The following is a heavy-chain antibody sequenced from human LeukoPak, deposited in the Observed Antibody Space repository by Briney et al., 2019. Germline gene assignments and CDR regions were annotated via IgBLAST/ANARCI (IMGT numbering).Heavy chain of an antibody. J-gene: IGHJ6*03. D-gene: IGHD5-24*01. V-gene: IGHV1-46*02. CDR3: ARVWLQAKPYLGYYYMDV. CDR1: GYTFNSYY. Sequence: ASVKVSCKASGYTFNSYYIHWVRQAPGQGLEWMGIINPSGGSTSYAQKFQGRVTMTRDMSTSTVYMELSSLRSEDTAVYYCARVWLQAKPYLGYYYMDVWGKGTTVTISS. CDR2: INPSGGST.